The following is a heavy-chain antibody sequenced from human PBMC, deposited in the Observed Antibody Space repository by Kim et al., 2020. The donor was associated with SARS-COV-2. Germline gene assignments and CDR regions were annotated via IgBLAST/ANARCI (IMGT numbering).Heavy chain of an antibody. Sequence: ASVKVSCKASGYTFTTYYMHWVRQAPGQGLEWMGIINPNGGSTRYAQKFQGRVTMTRDTSTSTVYMELSSLRSEDTAVYYCARVSGRVHFDYWGQGTLVTVSS. V-gene: IGHV1-46*01. CDR1: GYTFTTYY. J-gene: IGHJ4*02. D-gene: IGHD3-10*01. CDR2: INPNGGST. CDR3: ARVSGRVHFDY.